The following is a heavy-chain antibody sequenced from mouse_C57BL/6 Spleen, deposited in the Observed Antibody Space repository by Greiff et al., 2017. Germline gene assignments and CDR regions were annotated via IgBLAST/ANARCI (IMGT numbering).Heavy chain of an antibody. CDR2: INPNNGGT. V-gene: IGHV1-22*01. CDR3: ASSPGSGSALFAY. J-gene: IGHJ3*01. CDR1: GYTFTDYN. D-gene: IGHD3-2*02. Sequence: VQLQQPGPELVKPGASVKMSCKASGYTFTDYNMHWVKQSHGKSLEWIGNINPNNGGTSYNKKFKGKATLTVNKSSSTAYMERRSLTSEDSAVFYCASSPGSGSALFAYWGQGTLVTVSA.